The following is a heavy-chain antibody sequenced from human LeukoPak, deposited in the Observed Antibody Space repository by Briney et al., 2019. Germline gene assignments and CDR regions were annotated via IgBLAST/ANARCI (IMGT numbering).Heavy chain of an antibody. Sequence: GGSLRLSCAASGFPLSSYAMIWLREAPGKALEWVSAISGSGGRTFYADPVKGGFTISRDYSKNTLYLQMNSLRAEDTAVYFCEKYLGGGYNYVQVDYWGQGTLVTVSS. CDR1: GFPLSSYA. V-gene: IGHV3-23*01. CDR2: ISGSGGRT. D-gene: IGHD5-24*01. CDR3: EKYLGGGYNYVQVDY. J-gene: IGHJ4*02.